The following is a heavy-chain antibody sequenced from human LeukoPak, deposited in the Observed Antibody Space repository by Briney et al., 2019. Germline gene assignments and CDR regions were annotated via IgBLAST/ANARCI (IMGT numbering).Heavy chain of an antibody. Sequence: PPETLSLTCTVSGGSISSYYWSWIRQPPGKGLEWIGYIYYSGSTNYNPSLKSRVTISVDTSKNQFSLKLSSVTAADTAVYYCARGTDIVPDGYWGQGTLVTVSS. V-gene: IGHV4-59*01. J-gene: IGHJ4*02. CDR2: IYYSGST. CDR3: ARGTDIVPDGY. D-gene: IGHD2-8*01. CDR1: GGSISSYY.